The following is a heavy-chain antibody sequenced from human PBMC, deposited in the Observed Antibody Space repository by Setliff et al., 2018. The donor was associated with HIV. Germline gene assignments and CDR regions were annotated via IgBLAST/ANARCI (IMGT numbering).Heavy chain of an antibody. J-gene: IGHJ4*02. Sequence: LRLSCAASGFTFSNYWMHWVRQAPGEGLVWVSRINSDGSSTSYADSVKGRFTISRDNAKNSLYLQMNSLRAEDTAVYYCARVMEDCINGNCYVFDYWGQGTLVTVSS. CDR2: INSDGSST. CDR1: GFTFSNYW. V-gene: IGHV3-74*01. CDR3: ARVMEDCINGNCYVFDY. D-gene: IGHD2-15*01.